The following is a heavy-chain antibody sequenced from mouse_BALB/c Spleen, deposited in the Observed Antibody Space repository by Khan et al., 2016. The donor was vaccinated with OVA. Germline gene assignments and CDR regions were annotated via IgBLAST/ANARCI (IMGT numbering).Heavy chain of an antibody. J-gene: IGHJ4*01. V-gene: IGHV2-6-1*01. CDR1: GFPLKDYG. D-gene: IGHD2-10*01. CDR2: IWSDGST. Sequence: KEKGVGLVAYGERVLIKCNILGFPLKDYGVHWVRQPPGKGLEWLELIWSDGSTTYNSALKSRLTISKDNSKSQVFLKMNSLRTDDTAMYFCDRQPYYHYNVMDYWGQGTSVTVSS. CDR3: DRQPYYHYNVMDY.